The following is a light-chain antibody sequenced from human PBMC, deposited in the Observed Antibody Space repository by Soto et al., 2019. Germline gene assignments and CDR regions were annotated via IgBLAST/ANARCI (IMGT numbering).Light chain of an antibody. CDR3: QQYGSSWT. CDR1: QSVSSSY. CDR2: AAS. Sequence: EIVLTQSPGTLSLSPGQRATLSCRASQSVSSSYLAWYQQKPGQAPRLLIYAASCRATGIPDRFSGSASGTDFTLTISRLEPEDFAVYYCQQYGSSWTFGQGTKVEIK. V-gene: IGKV3-20*01. J-gene: IGKJ1*01.